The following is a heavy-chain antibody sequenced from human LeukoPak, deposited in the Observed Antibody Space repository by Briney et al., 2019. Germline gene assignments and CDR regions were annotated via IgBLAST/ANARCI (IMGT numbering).Heavy chain of an antibody. V-gene: IGHV4-4*02. Sequence: SETLSLTCAVSGGSISSSNWWSWVRQPPGKGLEWIGEIYHSGSTNYDPSLKSRVTISVDKSKNQFSLKLSSVTAADTAVYYCASPGDSSRDAFDIWGQGTRDPVSS. D-gene: IGHD3-22*01. CDR1: GGSISSSNW. CDR3: ASPGDSSRDAFDI. CDR2: IYHSGST. J-gene: IGHJ3*02.